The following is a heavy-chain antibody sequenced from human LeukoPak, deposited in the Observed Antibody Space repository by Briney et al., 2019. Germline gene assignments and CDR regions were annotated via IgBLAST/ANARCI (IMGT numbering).Heavy chain of an antibody. V-gene: IGHV3-30*18. CDR2: ISNDESNK. D-gene: IGHD5-12*01. J-gene: IGHJ4*02. CDR1: GVTFSSSA. Sequence: GGSLRLSCAASGVTFSSSAMHWVRQPPGKGLEWVTVISNDESNKYYADSVKGRFTISRDNSKNMLYLQMNSLRTEDTAVYYCAKVGSGNDYYWGQGTLVTVSS. CDR3: AKVGSGNDYY.